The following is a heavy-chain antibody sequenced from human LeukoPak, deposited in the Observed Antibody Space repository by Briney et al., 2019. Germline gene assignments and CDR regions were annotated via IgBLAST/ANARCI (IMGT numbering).Heavy chain of an antibody. CDR3: ARVSRYGSGSLFDY. CDR1: GFTFSNYW. J-gene: IGHJ4*02. V-gene: IGHV3-20*04. CDR2: INWNGGST. Sequence: GGSLRLSCAASGFTFSNYWLHWVRQPPGKGLEWVSGINWNGGSTGYADSVKGRFTTSRDNAKNSLYLQMNSLRAEDTALYYCARVSRYGSGSLFDYWGQGTLVTVSS. D-gene: IGHD3-10*01.